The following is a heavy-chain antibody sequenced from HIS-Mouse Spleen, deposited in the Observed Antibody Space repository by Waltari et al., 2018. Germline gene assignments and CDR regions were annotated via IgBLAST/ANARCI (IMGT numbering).Heavy chain of an antibody. CDR1: GFTVSSNY. D-gene: IGHD6-6*01. V-gene: IGHV3-66*01. Sequence: EVQLVESGGGLVQPGGSLRLSCAASGFTVSSNYMSWVHQAPGKGLEWVSVIYRGGSTYYADSVKGRFTISRDNAKNTLYLQMNSLRAEDTAVYYCARKYSSSFDYWGQGTLVTVSS. CDR3: ARKYSSSFDY. CDR2: IYRGGST. J-gene: IGHJ4*02.